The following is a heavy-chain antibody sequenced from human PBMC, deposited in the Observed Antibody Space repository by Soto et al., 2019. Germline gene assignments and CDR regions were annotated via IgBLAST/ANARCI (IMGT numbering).Heavy chain of an antibody. CDR2: ISYSGST. CDR3: ARHRHSSAYSPYAY. V-gene: IGHV4-39*01. J-gene: IGHJ4*02. CDR1: GGSISSSSYY. D-gene: IGHD3-22*01. Sequence: PSETLSLTCTVSGGSISSSSYYWGWIRQPPGKGLEWIGSISYSGSTYYNPSLKSRVTISVDTSKNQFSLKLSSVTAADTAVYYCARHRHSSAYSPYAYCGQGTLVTVSS.